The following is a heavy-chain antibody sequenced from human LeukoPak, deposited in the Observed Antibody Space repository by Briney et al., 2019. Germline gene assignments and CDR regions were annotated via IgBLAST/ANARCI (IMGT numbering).Heavy chain of an antibody. CDR2: IYYSGST. CDR3: AREGTYEQQLENGAFDY. Sequence: PSETLSLTCTVSGGSISSYYWSWIRQPPGKGLEWIGYIYYSGSTNYNPSLKSRVTISVDTSKNQFSLKLNSVTPEDTAVYYCAREGTYEQQLENGAFDYWGQGTLVTVSS. J-gene: IGHJ4*02. V-gene: IGHV4-59*12. CDR1: GGSISSYY. D-gene: IGHD6-13*01.